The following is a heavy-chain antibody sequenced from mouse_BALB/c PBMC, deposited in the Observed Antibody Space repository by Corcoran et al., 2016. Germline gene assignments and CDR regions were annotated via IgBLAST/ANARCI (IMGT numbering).Heavy chain of an antibody. CDR1: GYTFTNYG. D-gene: IGHD1-2*01. V-gene: IGHV9-3-1*01. CDR3: ARGYYGDVFAY. J-gene: IGHJ3*01. Sequence: QIQLVQSGPELKKPGETVKISCKASGYTFTNYGMNWVKQAPGKGLKWMGWINTYTGEPTYADDFKGRFAFSLETSASTAYLQINNLKNEDTATYFCARGYYGDVFAYWGQGTLVTVSA. CDR2: INTYTGEP.